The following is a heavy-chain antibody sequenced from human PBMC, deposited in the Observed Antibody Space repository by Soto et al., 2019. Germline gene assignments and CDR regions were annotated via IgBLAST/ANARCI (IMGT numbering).Heavy chain of an antibody. CDR2: ITWNSVNI. J-gene: IGHJ6*02. Sequence: PGGSLRLSXAASGFIFDNYAMHWVRQAPGKGLEWVSGITWNSVNIGYADSVKGRFTISRDNAENSLYLQMNSLRPEDTALYFCAKDTGDSSGYYYYYYYGMDVWGHGTTVTVSS. CDR1: GFIFDNYA. CDR3: AKDTGDSSGYYYYYYYGMDV. V-gene: IGHV3-9*01. D-gene: IGHD3-22*01.